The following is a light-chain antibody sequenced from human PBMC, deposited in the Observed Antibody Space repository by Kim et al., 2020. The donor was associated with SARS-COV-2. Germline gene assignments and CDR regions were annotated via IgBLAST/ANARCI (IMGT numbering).Light chain of an antibody. Sequence: DIQMTQSPSSLSASVGDRVTITCRASQGIKTYLAWFQQKPGKAPKSLIYDASSLQSGVSSRFSGSGSGTDFTLTISSLQPEDFATYYCQHYYGYPYTFGSGTKVDIK. CDR3: QHYYGYPYT. V-gene: IGKV1-16*01. J-gene: IGKJ3*01. CDR1: QGIKTY. CDR2: DAS.